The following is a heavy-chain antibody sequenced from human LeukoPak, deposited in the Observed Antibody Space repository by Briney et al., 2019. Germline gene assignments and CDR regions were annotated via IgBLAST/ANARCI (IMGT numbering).Heavy chain of an antibody. J-gene: IGHJ1*01. V-gene: IGHV3-48*04. CDR3: ARDRVGEYFQH. CDR2: FSGSSSTI. Sequence: GGSLRLSCAASGFTFSTYNMNWVRQAPGKGLEWVSYFSGSSSTIYYADSVKGRFTISRDNAKNSLFLQMNSLRAEDTAVYYCARDRVGEYFQHWGQGTLVTVSS. CDR1: GFTFSTYN. D-gene: IGHD1-26*01.